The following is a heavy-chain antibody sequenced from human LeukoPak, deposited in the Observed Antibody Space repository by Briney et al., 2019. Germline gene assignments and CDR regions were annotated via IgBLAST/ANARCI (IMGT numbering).Heavy chain of an antibody. CDR1: GSPLSTSGVG. D-gene: IGHD3-16*01. V-gene: IGHV2-5*01. J-gene: IGHJ4*02. CDR2: VYWNDDK. CDR3: ARTHYAYYPDY. Sequence: SGPTPANPSQLLTLTCTFPGSPLSTSGVGVAWIRQPPEKSLEWPALVYWNDDKRCSLSPMSRLTITKDTSKNQVILTMTNMGPADTATYYCARTHYAYYPDYWGQGTLVTVSS.